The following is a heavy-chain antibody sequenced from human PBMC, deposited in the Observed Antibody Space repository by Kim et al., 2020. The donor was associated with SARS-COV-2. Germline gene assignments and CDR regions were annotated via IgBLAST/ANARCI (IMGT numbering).Heavy chain of an antibody. D-gene: IGHD3-22*01. CDR3: AKGVRTYYYDSSGYYSSEFDY. Sequence: FTISRDNSKNTLYLQMNSLRAEDTAVYYCAKGVRTYYYDSSGYYSSEFDYWGQGTLVTVSS. V-gene: IGHV3-33*06. J-gene: IGHJ4*02.